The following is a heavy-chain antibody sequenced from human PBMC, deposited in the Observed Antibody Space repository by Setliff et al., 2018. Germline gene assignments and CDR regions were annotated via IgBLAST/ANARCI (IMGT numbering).Heavy chain of an antibody. CDR1: GFTLSDYW. V-gene: IGHV3-7*03. Sequence: GGSLRLSCAASGFTLSDYWMAWVRQAPGKGLEWVANIKQDGGEKYYADSMKGRFTISRDNAKNSLYLQMNSLSAEDTAVYFCARRNYRTALDYWGQGTQVTVSS. J-gene: IGHJ4*02. CDR2: IKQDGGEK. CDR3: ARRNYRTALDY. D-gene: IGHD3-16*02.